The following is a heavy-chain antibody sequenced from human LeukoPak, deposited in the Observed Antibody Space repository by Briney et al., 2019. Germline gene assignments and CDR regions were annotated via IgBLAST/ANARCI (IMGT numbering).Heavy chain of an antibody. CDR1: GFTFIDYG. J-gene: IGHJ4*02. Sequence: GGSLRLSCAASGFTFIDYGMHWVRQAPGKGLEWVAVISYDGTNKYYADSVKGRFTISRDNSKNTLYLQMNSLKTDDTAVYHCANYGDYQYFDYWGQGTPVTVSS. CDR2: ISYDGTNK. V-gene: IGHV3-30*18. CDR3: ANYGDYQYFDY. D-gene: IGHD4-17*01.